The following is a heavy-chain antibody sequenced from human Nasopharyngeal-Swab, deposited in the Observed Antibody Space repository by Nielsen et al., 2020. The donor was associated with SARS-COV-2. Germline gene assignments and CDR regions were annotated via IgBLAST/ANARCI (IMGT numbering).Heavy chain of an antibody. CDR2: INPSGGST. D-gene: IGHD3-22*01. J-gene: IGHJ6*02. CDR3: AREDYYDSSGYPPYYYYGMDV. Sequence: WVRQAPGQGLEWMGIINPSGGSTSYAQKFQGRVTMTRDTSTSTVYMELSSLRSEDTAVYYGAREDYYDSSGYPPYYYYGMDVWGQGTTVTVSS. V-gene: IGHV1-46*01.